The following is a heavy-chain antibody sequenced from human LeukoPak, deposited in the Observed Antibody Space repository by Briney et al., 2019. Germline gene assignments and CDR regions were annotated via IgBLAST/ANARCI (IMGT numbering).Heavy chain of an antibody. J-gene: IGHJ4*02. CDR2: IKLDGSEK. D-gene: IGHD2-15*01. CDR1: GFTFSNYW. V-gene: IGHV3-7*04. CDR3: VRSRYCSVGRCYSDY. Sequence: GSLRLSCAASGFTFSNYWMNWARQAPGKGLEWVANIKLDGSEKYYVDSVKGQFTISRDNAKNSLYLQMNSLRAEDTAVYYCVRSRYCSVGRCYSDYWGQGTLVTVSS.